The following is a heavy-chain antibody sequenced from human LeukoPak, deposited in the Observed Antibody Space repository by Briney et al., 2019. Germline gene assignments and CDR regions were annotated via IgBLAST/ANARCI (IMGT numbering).Heavy chain of an antibody. CDR2: ISAYNGNT. Sequence: ASVKVSCKASGYTFTSYGISWVRQAPGQGLEWMGWISAYNGNTNYAQKLQGRVTMTTDTSTSTAYMELRSLRSDDTAVYYCARDCSSTSCYVYYYYGMDVWGQGTTVNVSS. CDR3: ARDCSSTSCYVYYYYGMDV. V-gene: IGHV1-18*01. CDR1: GYTFTSYG. J-gene: IGHJ6*02. D-gene: IGHD2-2*01.